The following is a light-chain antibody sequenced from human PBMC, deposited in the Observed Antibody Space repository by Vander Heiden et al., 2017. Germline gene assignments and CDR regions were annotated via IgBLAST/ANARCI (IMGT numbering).Light chain of an antibody. CDR3: VLYMGSGMSV. CDR1: SGSVSTSYY. CDR2: STN. V-gene: IGLV8-61*01. Sequence: QTVVTQEPSFSVSPGGTVTLTCGLRSGSVSTSYYPSWYQQTPGQDPRTLIYSTNTRSSGVPDRFSGSILGNKAALTITGAQADDESDYYCVLYMGSGMSVFGGGTKLTVL. J-gene: IGLJ3*02.